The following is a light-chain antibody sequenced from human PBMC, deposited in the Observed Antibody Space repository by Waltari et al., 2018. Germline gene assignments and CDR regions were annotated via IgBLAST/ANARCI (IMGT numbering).Light chain of an antibody. CDR3: CSYAGSYTRV. CDR1: SRDAGGYNY. Sequence: QSALTQPRSVSGSPGQSVTISCTGTSRDAGGYNYVSWYQQPPGKAPKLRIYDVRTRPSGVPDRFSGSKSGNTASLTISGLQAEDEADYYCCSYAGSYTRVFGGGTKLTVL. V-gene: IGLV2-11*01. J-gene: IGLJ3*02. CDR2: DVR.